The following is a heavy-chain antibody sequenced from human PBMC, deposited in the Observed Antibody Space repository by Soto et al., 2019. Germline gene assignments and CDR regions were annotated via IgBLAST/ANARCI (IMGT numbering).Heavy chain of an antibody. CDR1: GGSISSGGYY. CDR3: ARESRDFYYYYLDV. J-gene: IGHJ6*03. V-gene: IGHV4-31*03. Sequence: QVQLQESGPGLVKPSQTLSLTCTVSGGSISSGGYYWSWIRQHPGKGLEWIGYIDYTGSTYHNPSIKSRVTISVDTYKNQFSLQLSSVTAADSAVYYCARESRDFYYYYLDVWGKGTTVTVSS. CDR2: IDYTGST.